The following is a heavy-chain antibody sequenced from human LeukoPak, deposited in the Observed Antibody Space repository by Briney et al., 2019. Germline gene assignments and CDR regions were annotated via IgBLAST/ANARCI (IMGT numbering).Heavy chain of an antibody. D-gene: IGHD6-19*01. J-gene: IGHJ6*02. CDR3: ASPLRIAVAGTDYYGMDV. CDR2: IIPIFGTA. V-gene: IGHV1-69*13. CDR1: GYTFTSYA. Sequence: ASVKVSCKASGYTFTSYAISWVRQAPGQGLEWMGGIIPIFGTANYAQKFQGRVTITADESTSTAYMELSSLRSEDTAVYYCASPLRIAVAGTDYYGMDVWGQGTTVTVSS.